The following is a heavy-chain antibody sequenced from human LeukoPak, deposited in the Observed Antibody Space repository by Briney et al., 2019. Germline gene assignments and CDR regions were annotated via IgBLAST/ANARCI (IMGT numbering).Heavy chain of an antibody. CDR3: ARDSSGWSDY. CDR2: ISSDGSST. CDR1: GFTFSSYW. V-gene: IGHV3-74*01. Sequence: PGGSLRLSCAASGFTFSSYWMHWVRQAPGKGLVWVSRISSDGSSTSYADSVKGRFTISRDNAKNTLYLQMNSLRAADTAVYYCARDSSGWSDYWGQGTLVTVSS. D-gene: IGHD6-19*01. J-gene: IGHJ4*02.